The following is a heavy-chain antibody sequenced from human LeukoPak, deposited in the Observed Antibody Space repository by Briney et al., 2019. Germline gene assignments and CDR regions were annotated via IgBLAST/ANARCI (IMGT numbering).Heavy chain of an antibody. Sequence: PGGSLRLSCAASGFTFSSYAMSWVRQAPGKGLEWVSAISGSGGSTYYADSVKGRFTISRDNSKNILYLHMNSLRAEDTAMYYCARDVGGAGSHWGQGTLVTVSS. J-gene: IGHJ4*02. D-gene: IGHD3-10*01. V-gene: IGHV3-23*01. CDR2: ISGSGGST. CDR3: ARDVGGAGSH. CDR1: GFTFSSYA.